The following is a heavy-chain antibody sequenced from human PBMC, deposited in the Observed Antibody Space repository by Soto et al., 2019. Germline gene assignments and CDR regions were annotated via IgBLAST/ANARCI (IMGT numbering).Heavy chain of an antibody. CDR1: GGTFSSYA. V-gene: IGHV1-69*13. Sequence: SVKVSCKASGGTFSSYAFSWVRQAPGQGLEWMGGIIPIFGTANYAQKFQGRVTITADESARTAYMELRSLRSDDTAVYYCAREYEPWELLFDYWGQGTLVTVSS. CDR2: IIPIFGTA. J-gene: IGHJ4*02. CDR3: AREYEPWELLFDY. D-gene: IGHD1-26*01.